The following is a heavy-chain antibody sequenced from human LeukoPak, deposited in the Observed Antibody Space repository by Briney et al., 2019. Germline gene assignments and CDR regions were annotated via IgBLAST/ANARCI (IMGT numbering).Heavy chain of an antibody. J-gene: IGHJ4*02. V-gene: IGHV3-23*01. D-gene: IGHD3-16*01. CDR3: ARGSGAYY. CDR2: ISGSGDNT. Sequence: GGSLRLSCAASGLTFSSYAMSWVRQAPGKGLEWVSVISGSGDNTYYADSVKGRFTISRDNSKNTLYLQMNSLRAEDTAVYYCARGSGAYYWGQGTLVTVSS. CDR1: GLTFSSYA.